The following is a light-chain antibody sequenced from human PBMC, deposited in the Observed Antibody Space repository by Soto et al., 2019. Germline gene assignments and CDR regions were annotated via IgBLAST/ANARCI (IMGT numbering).Light chain of an antibody. V-gene: IGKV1-5*01. CDR3: QRYNCYSRT. J-gene: IGKJ1*01. Sequence: DLPMTQSPSTLSASVGDSVTITCRASQNVNNWVAWYQQKPRKAPRFLIYDATSLESGVPSRCSGRGSGTDFTPTISSLQPDDVATYYCQRYNCYSRTFGQGTKVEIK. CDR2: DAT. CDR1: QNVNNW.